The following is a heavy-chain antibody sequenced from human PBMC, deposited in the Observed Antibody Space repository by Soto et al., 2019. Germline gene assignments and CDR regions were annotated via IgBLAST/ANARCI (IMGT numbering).Heavy chain of an antibody. CDR3: ARLHCDSPNCVPLDP. V-gene: IGHV4-39*01. Sequence: QLQLQESGPGLVKPSETLSLTCTVSGGSINDDTYYWGWLRQPPGKGLEWIGSFYYSGTSSYNPSHKRRVTMAVNTSKKQLSLRLRSLTAADTAVYYCARLHCDSPNCVPLDPWGQGTLVIVSS. CDR2: FYYSGTS. CDR1: GGSINDDTYY. J-gene: IGHJ5*02. D-gene: IGHD1-1*01.